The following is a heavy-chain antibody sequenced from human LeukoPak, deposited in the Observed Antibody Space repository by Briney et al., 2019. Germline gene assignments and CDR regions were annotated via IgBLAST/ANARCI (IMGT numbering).Heavy chain of an antibody. CDR1: GGSISSSSYY. J-gene: IGHJ3*02. Sequence: SETLSLTCTVSGGSISSSSYYWGWIRQPPGKGLEWIGSIYYSGSTYYNPSLKSRVTISVDTSKNQFSLKLSSVTAADTAVYYCANQITIFGVVIIPDAFDIWGQGTMVTVSS. V-gene: IGHV4-39*01. CDR2: IYYSGST. CDR3: ANQITIFGVVIIPDAFDI. D-gene: IGHD3-3*01.